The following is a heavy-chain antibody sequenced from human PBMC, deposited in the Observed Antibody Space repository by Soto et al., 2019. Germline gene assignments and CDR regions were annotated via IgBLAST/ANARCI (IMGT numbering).Heavy chain of an antibody. J-gene: IGHJ6*02. CDR2: IIPIFGTA. Sequence: ASVKVSCKASGGTFSSYAISWVRQAPGQGLEWMGGIIPIFGTANYAQKFQGRVTITADESTSTAYMELSSLRSEDTAVYYCARDGNPMITFGGVLVRMDVWGQGTTVTV. CDR1: GGTFSSYA. D-gene: IGHD3-16*02. CDR3: ARDGNPMITFGGVLVRMDV. V-gene: IGHV1-69*13.